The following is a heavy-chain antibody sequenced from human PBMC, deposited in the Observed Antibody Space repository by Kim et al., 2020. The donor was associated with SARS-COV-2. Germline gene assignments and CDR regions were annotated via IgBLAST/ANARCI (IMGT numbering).Heavy chain of an antibody. V-gene: IGHV3-48*02. J-gene: IGHJ5*01. CDR2: ISKSRSTI. CDR1: GFSFSDYS. CDR3: AREGSHSNHYSLDS. Sequence: GGSLRLSCAASGFSFSDYSMNWVRQAPGKGLEWVSYISKSRSTITYADSVKGRFTISRDNAKNPLFLQMNSLRDEDTALYYCAREGSHSNHYSLDSWGQG. D-gene: IGHD2-15*01.